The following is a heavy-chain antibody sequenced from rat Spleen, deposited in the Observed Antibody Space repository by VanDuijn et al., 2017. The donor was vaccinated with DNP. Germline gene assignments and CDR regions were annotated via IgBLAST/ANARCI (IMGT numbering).Heavy chain of an antibody. CDR3: ARSGYYSSYSYVMDA. CDR2: ISYSGST. Sequence: EVQLQESGPGLVKPSQSLSLTCSVTGYSITSNYWGWIRKFPGNKMEWMGYISYSGSTSYNPSLKSRISITRDTSKNQFFLQLNSVTTEDTATYYCARSGYYSSYSYVMDAWGQGASVTVSS. CDR1: GYSITSNY. J-gene: IGHJ4*01. V-gene: IGHV3-1*01. D-gene: IGHD1-2*01.